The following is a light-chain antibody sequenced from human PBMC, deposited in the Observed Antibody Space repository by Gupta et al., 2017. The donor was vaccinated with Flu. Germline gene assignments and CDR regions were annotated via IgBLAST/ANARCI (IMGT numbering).Light chain of an antibody. CDR2: GAS. Sequence: DTMMTQSPATLSVSPGERATLSCRASQSVSSNLAWNQQKPGQAPRLLIYGASTRATGFPARFSGSGSGTEFTLTISSLQSEDFAIYYCHQNNNWPRTFGQGTKVEIK. V-gene: IGKV3-15*01. CDR1: QSVSSN. J-gene: IGKJ1*01. CDR3: HQNNNWPRT.